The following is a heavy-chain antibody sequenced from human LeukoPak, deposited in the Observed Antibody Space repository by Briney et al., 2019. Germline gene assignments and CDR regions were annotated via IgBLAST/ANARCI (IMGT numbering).Heavy chain of an antibody. Sequence: QPGGSLRLSCAASGFTFSSYAMSWVRQAPGKGLEWVSTISGSGGSTYYADSVKGRFTISRDNSKNTLYLQMNSLRAEDTAVYYCAKVPSFRYSSSIALTPGGYFDYWGQGTLVTVSS. CDR2: ISGSGGST. D-gene: IGHD6-13*01. CDR1: GFTFSSYA. V-gene: IGHV3-23*01. CDR3: AKVPSFRYSSSIALTPGGYFDY. J-gene: IGHJ4*02.